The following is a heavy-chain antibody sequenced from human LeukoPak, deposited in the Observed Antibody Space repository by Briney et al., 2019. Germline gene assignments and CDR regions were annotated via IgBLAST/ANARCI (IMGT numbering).Heavy chain of an antibody. J-gene: IGHJ4*02. CDR2: ISDSGTTV. V-gene: IGHV3-48*04. CDR1: GFTFSSYS. CDR3: ARDVGADF. Sequence: PGGSLRLSCAASGFTFSSYSMNWVRQAPGKGLQWVAYISDSGTTVDYADSVKGRFSISRDNTENSLYLQMNSLRVEDTGFYYCARDVGADFWGQGTLVTVSS. D-gene: IGHD1-26*01.